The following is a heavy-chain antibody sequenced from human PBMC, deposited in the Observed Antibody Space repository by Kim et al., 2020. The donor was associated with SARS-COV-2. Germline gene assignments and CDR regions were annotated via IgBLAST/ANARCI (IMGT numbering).Heavy chain of an antibody. J-gene: IGHJ3*02. D-gene: IGHD4-17*01. Sequence: GGSLRLSCAASGFTFSSYAMHWVRQAPGKGLEWVAVISYDGSNKYYADSVKGRFTISRDNSKNTLYLQMNSLRAEDTAVYYCARGDYGDFFSAFDIWGQGTMVTVSS. V-gene: IGHV3-30*04. CDR2: ISYDGSNK. CDR3: ARGDYGDFFSAFDI. CDR1: GFTFSSYA.